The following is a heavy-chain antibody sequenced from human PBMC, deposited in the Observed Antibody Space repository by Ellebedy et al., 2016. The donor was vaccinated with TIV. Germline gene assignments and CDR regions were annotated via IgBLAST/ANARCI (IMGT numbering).Heavy chain of an antibody. Sequence: AASVKVSCKASGYSFINYAMNWVRQAPGQGLAWVGWINTNTGNPTYAQGFTGRFVFSLDTSVSTAYLHISSLKAEDTAVYYCARAAAAGFFWYFDLWGRGTLVTVSS. CDR2: INTNTGNP. CDR3: ARAAAAGFFWYFDL. V-gene: IGHV7-4-1*02. CDR1: GYSFINYA. D-gene: IGHD6-13*01. J-gene: IGHJ2*01.